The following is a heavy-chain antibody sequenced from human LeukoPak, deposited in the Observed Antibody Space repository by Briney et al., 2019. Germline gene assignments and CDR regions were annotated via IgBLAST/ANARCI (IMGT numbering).Heavy chain of an antibody. CDR2: ISGSGGST. D-gene: IGHD6-19*01. CDR3: AKNPGPGIAVAGTLDV. CDR1: GFTFSSYA. J-gene: IGHJ6*04. Sequence: GGSLRLSCAASGFTFSSYAMSWVRQAPGKGLEWVSAISGSGGSTYYADSVKGRFTISRDNSKNTLYLQMNSLRAGDTAVYYCAKNPGPGIAVAGTLDVWGKGTTVTVSS. V-gene: IGHV3-23*01.